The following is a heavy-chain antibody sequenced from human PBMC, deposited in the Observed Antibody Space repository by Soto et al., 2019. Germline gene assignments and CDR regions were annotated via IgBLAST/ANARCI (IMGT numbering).Heavy chain of an antibody. V-gene: IGHV3-21*02. CDR3: ARGLLYYFDY. D-gene: IGHD3-10*01. CDR1: GFTFSSYT. J-gene: IGHJ4*02. CDR2: ISSRRTNT. Sequence: EVQLVESGGGLDKPGGSLRLSCEDSGFTFSSYTMNWVRRAPGQGLEWVSYISSRRTNTHYEDAVGGRFTISRDNAKRSLYLQMNSLRAEDTAVYYCARGLLYYFDYWGQGTLVTVSS.